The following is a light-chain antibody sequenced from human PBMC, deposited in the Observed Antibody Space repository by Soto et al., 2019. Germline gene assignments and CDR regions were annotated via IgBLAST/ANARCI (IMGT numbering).Light chain of an antibody. V-gene: IGKV1-5*01. CDR1: QGITRW. Sequence: DIQMTQSPSTLSASVGYRVTITCRADQGITRWLAWFQQKPGKAPSLLIYDATNLQPGVPSRFSGSGSGTEFTLTISSLQPDDFATYYCQQYNGYSHSFGQGTRVEIK. CDR2: DAT. J-gene: IGKJ2*01. CDR3: QQYNGYSHS.